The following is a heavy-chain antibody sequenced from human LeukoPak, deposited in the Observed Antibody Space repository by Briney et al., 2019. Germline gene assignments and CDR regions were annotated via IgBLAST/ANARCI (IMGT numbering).Heavy chain of an antibody. Sequence: SGTLSLTCSVSGGSISSYYGSWIRQPPGKGLEWIGYIYYSGSTNYNPSLKSRVTMSVDTSKNQFSLKLTSVTAADTAVYYCARLRPVAGYDAFDIWGHGTMVTVSS. CDR1: GGSISSYY. CDR3: ARLRPVAGYDAFDI. J-gene: IGHJ3*02. V-gene: IGHV4-59*08. CDR2: IYYSGST. D-gene: IGHD6-19*01.